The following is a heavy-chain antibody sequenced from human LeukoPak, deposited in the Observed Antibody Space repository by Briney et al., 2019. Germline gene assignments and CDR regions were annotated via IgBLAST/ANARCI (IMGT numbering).Heavy chain of an antibody. Sequence: ASVKVSCKASGYTFTGYYMDWVRQAPGQGLEWMGWINPNSGGTNYAQKFQGRVTMTRDTSISTAYMELSRLRSDDTAVYYCARVQVTTVTRASLDYWGQGTLVTVSS. CDR2: INPNSGGT. CDR1: GYTFTGYY. D-gene: IGHD4-17*01. V-gene: IGHV1-2*02. J-gene: IGHJ4*02. CDR3: ARVQVTTVTRASLDY.